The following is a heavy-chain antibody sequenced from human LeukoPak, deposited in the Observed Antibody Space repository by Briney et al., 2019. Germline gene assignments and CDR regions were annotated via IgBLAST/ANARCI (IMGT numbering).Heavy chain of an antibody. CDR1: GGSFSGYY. J-gene: IGHJ6*03. Sequence: PSETLSLTCAVYGGSFSGYYWSWIRQPPGKGLEWIGEINHSGSTNYNPSLKSRVTISVDTSKNQFSLKLSSVTAADTAVYYCARAETIAAAGKYYYYYMDVWGKGTTVTISS. CDR3: ARAETIAAAGKYYYYYMDV. V-gene: IGHV4-34*01. D-gene: IGHD6-13*01. CDR2: INHSGST.